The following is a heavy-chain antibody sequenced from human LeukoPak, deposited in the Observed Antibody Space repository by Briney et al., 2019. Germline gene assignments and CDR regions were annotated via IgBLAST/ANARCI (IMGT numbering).Heavy chain of an antibody. CDR1: GSIFTSYW. V-gene: IGHV5-51*01. CDR2: IYPGESDT. J-gene: IGHJ4*02. D-gene: IGHD6-13*01. CDR3: ARQYSSSWVASQYYFDY. Sequence: PGESLQISCQGSGSIFTSYWIGWGRQLPGKGVEWMGIIYPGESDTKYSPSFEGQVTISADKSIITAYLQWSSLKASDTAMYYCARQYSSSWVASQYYFDYWGQGTLVTVSS.